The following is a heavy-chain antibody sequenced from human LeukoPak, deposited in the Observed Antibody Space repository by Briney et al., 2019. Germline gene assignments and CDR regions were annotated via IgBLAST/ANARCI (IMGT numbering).Heavy chain of an antibody. V-gene: IGHV4-59*01. D-gene: IGHD3-3*01. CDR1: GGSISSYY. CDR3: ARGGRYYDFWSGYSNLDY. Sequence: SETLFLTCTVSGGSISSYYWSWIRQPPGKGLEWIGYIYYSGSTNYNPSLKSRVTISVDTSKNQFSLKLSSVTAADTAVYYCARGGRYYDFWSGYSNLDYWGQGTLVTVSS. J-gene: IGHJ4*02. CDR2: IYYSGST.